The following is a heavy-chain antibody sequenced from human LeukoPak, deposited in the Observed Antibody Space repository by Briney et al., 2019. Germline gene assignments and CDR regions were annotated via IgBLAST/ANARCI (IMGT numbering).Heavy chain of an antibody. J-gene: IGHJ1*01. CDR1: GFTVSSNY. D-gene: IGHD3-10*01. Sequence: GGSLRLSCAASGFTVSSNYMSWVRQAPGKGLEWVSVIYSGGSTYYADSVKGRFTISRDNSKNTLYLQMNSLRAEDMAVYYCAKYFASGSYYKLPHWGQGTLVTVSS. CDR3: AKYFASGSYYKLPH. CDR2: IYSGGST. V-gene: IGHV3-53*01.